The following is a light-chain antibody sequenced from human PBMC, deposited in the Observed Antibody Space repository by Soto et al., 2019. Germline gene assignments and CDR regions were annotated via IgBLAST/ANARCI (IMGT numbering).Light chain of an antibody. CDR1: SSDVGDYNY. CDR2: EVN. CDR3: SSYEGYSNLV. Sequence: QSALTQPPSASGSPGQSVTISCTGTSSDVGDYNYVSWYQQHPGKAPKLMIYEVNKRPSGVPDRFSGSKSGNTASLTVSGLQAEDEADYYCSSYEGYSNLVFGGGTKVTV. V-gene: IGLV2-8*01. J-gene: IGLJ2*01.